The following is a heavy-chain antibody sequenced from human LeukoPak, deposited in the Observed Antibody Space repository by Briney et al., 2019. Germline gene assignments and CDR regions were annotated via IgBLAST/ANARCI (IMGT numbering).Heavy chain of an antibody. J-gene: IGHJ6*03. CDR3: AREWGRDYSKWGYYYYYYMDV. V-gene: IGHV3-11*01. D-gene: IGHD4-11*01. Sequence: PGGSLRLSCAASGFTFSDYYMSWIRQAPGKGLEWVSYISSSGSNIYYADSVKGRFTISRDNAKNSLYLQMNSLRAEDTAVYYCAREWGRDYSKWGYYYYYYMDVWGKGTTVTVSS. CDR1: GFTFSDYY. CDR2: ISSSGSNI.